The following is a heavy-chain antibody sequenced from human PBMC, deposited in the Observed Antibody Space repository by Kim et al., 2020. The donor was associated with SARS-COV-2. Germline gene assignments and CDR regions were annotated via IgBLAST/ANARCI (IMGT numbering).Heavy chain of an antibody. CDR1: GFTFDDYT. D-gene: IGHD6-13*01. CDR2: ISWDGGST. J-gene: IGHJ6*02. CDR3: AKDQSSSWGDYYYGMDV. V-gene: IGHV3-43*01. Sequence: GGSLRLSCAASGFTFDDYTMHWVRQAPGKGLEWVSLISWDGGSTYYADSVKGRFTISRDNSKNSLYRQMNSRRTEDTALYYCAKDQSSSWGDYYYGMDVWGQGTTVTGSS.